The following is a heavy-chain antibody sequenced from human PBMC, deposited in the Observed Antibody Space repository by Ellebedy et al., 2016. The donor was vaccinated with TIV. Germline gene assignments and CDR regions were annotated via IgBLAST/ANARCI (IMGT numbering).Heavy chain of an antibody. CDR1: TFTFSDYW. D-gene: IGHD6-19*01. Sequence: GESLKISCTASTFTFSDYWMHWVRQAPGKGLVWVSRINGDGSYTNYADSVKGRFTISRDNSRNMVFLEMNSLTLEDTALYFCAREGHTSGHCGDFEHWGQGTLVTVSS. CDR3: AREGHTSGHCGDFEH. V-gene: IGHV3-74*01. CDR2: INGDGSYT. J-gene: IGHJ5*02.